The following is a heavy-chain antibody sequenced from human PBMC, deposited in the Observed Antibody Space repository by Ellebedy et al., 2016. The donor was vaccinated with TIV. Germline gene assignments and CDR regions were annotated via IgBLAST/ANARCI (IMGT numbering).Heavy chain of an antibody. CDR2: VFYNGNT. CDR3: ARHGRSINYWYFDL. Sequence: MPSETLSLTCTVSGGSISSSSYYWSWIRQPPGKGLEWIGSVFYNGNTFYNPSLQSRVTISVHTSKNQFSLNLSSVTAADTAVYYCARHGRSINYWYFDLWGRGTLVTVSS. J-gene: IGHJ2*01. V-gene: IGHV4-39*01. CDR1: GGSISSSSYY.